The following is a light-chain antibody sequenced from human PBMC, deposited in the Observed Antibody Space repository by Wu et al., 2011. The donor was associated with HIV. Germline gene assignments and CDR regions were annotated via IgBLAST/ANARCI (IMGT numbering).Light chain of an antibody. V-gene: IGKV3-20*01. Sequence: EIVLTQSPDTLSLSPGERATLSCRASQSISSSYLAWYQQKPGQAPRLLIYDASSRTTGIPDRFSGSGSGTDFTLTINRLEPEDFALYYCQQYGSSPPYTFGQGTNWRSN. CDR1: QSISSSY. J-gene: IGKJ2*01. CDR2: DAS. CDR3: QQYGSSPPYT.